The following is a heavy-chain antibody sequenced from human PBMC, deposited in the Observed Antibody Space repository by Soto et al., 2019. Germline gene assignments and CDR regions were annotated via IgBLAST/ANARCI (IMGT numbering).Heavy chain of an antibody. Sequence: QVQLVQSGAEVTKPGASVKVSCKASGYPFTSYDINWVRQATGQGLEWMGWMSPNSGATGYAQKFQGRVTMTRDTSISTVYMELSNLRSEDTAIYYCARGVDNGVDVWGQGSTVTVSS. CDR2: MSPNSGAT. CDR1: GYPFTSYD. CDR3: ARGVDNGVDV. J-gene: IGHJ6*02. D-gene: IGHD2-8*01. V-gene: IGHV1-8*01.